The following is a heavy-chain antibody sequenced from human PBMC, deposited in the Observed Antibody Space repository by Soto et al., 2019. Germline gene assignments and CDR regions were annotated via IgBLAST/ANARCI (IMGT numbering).Heavy chain of an antibody. CDR2: IIPILGAP. V-gene: IGHV1-69*13. Sequence: SVKVSCKASGGTFSSNAISWVRQAPGQGLEWLGGIIPILGAPKYAQKFQGRVTIIADESTSTVIMELSSLRSEDTAVYYCARDKDVAIVPAAEFYYSYDMDVWGQGSTVTSP. CDR3: ARDKDVAIVPAAEFYYSYDMDV. J-gene: IGHJ6*02. CDR1: GGTFSSNA. D-gene: IGHD2-2*01.